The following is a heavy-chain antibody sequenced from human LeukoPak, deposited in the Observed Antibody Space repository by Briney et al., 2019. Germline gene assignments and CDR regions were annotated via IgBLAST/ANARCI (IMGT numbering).Heavy chain of an antibody. V-gene: IGHV6-1*01. CDR1: GDSVSTIGAA. CDR3: AREGPGRDAFDI. CDR2: TYYRSKWYY. Sequence: SQTLSLTFAISGDSVSTIGAAWNWIRQSPSRGLEWLGRTYYRSKWYYDYAVSVKSRLTLSPDTSKNQVSLQMHSVTPEDTAVYYCAREGPGRDAFDIWGQGTMVTVSS. J-gene: IGHJ3*02. D-gene: IGHD2-8*02.